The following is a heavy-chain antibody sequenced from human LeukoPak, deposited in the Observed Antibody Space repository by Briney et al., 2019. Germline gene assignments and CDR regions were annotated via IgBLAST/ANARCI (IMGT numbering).Heavy chain of an antibody. CDR1: GFTFSDYY. Sequence: GGSLRLSCAASGFTFSDYYMSWIRQAPGKGLEWVSYISSSGSTIYYADSVRGRFTISRDNAKKSLYLYMNSLRAEDTAVYYCATSYDILIGYFGSWGQGTLVTVSS. D-gene: IGHD3-9*01. CDR3: ATSYDILIGYFGS. J-gene: IGHJ4*02. V-gene: IGHV3-11*04. CDR2: ISSSGSTI.